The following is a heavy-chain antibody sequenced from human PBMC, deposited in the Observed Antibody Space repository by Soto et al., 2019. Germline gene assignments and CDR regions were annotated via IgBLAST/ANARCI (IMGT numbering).Heavy chain of an antibody. D-gene: IGHD4-4*01. Sequence: QVQLVQSGAEMRKPGASVKVSCKTSGYTFINYGISWVRQAPGQGLAWMGWINGYNGNTNYAQNFQGRVAMTTDTSTSTVYMELRNLRSDDTAVYYCARGDSPVQFDYWGQGTLVTVSP. CDR1: GYTFINYG. V-gene: IGHV1-18*01. CDR2: INGYNGNT. CDR3: ARGDSPVQFDY. J-gene: IGHJ4*02.